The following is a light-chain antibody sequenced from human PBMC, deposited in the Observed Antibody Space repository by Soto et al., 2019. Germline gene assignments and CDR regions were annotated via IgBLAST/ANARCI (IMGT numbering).Light chain of an antibody. CDR2: KAS. Sequence: DIQMTQSPSTLSASVGDRVIITCRASQSINRWLAWYQQKPGKAPKLLIYKASTLESGVPSRFSGGGIGTEFSLSISSLQPDDFATYYCQQYSTYPYIFGQGTKVDIK. J-gene: IGKJ2*01. CDR1: QSINRW. V-gene: IGKV1-5*03. CDR3: QQYSTYPYI.